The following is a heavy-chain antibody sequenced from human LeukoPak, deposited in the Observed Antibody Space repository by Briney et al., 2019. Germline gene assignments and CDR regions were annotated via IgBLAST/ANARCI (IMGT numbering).Heavy chain of an antibody. J-gene: IGHJ6*04. CDR1: KFTFSSYC. Sequence: GGSLRLSCAASKFTFSSYCMSWVRQAPGKGLEWVANIFQDGNDKYYVDSVKGRFTISRDNAKNSLYLQMNSLRAEDTAVYYCAELGITMIGGVWGKGTTVTISS. D-gene: IGHD3-10*02. V-gene: IGHV3-7*01. CDR3: AELGITMIGGV. CDR2: IFQDGNDK.